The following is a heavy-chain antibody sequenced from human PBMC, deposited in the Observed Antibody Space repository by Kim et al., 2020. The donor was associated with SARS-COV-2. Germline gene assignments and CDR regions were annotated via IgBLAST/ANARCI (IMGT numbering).Heavy chain of an antibody. J-gene: IGHJ4*02. CDR2: IRIGIGST. Sequence: ASVKVSCKASGYVFRNYAVQWVRQAPGQGLEWIGWIRIGIGSTRYSQRLQGRVTITRDTSASTAYMELSSLRSEDLAVYFCATAERTDAELDFWGQGALVTVSS. V-gene: IGHV1-3*04. CDR1: GYVFRNYA. CDR3: ATAERTDAELDF. D-gene: IGHD1-1*01.